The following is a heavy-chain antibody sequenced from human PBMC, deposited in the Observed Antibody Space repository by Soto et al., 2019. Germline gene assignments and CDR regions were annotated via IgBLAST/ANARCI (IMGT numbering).Heavy chain of an antibody. D-gene: IGHD2-2*01. Sequence: PSETLSLTCTVSGGSISSYYWSWIRQPPGKGLEWIGYIYYSGSTNYNPSLKSRVTISVDTSKNQFSLKLSSVTAADTAVYYCARVEYQLLSSCWFDPWGQGTLVTVSS. J-gene: IGHJ5*02. CDR2: IYYSGST. CDR1: GGSISSYY. CDR3: ARVEYQLLSSCWFDP. V-gene: IGHV4-59*01.